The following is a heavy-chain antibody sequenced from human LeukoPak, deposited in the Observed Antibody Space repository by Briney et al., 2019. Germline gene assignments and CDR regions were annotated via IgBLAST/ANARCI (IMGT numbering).Heavy chain of an antibody. CDR2: MNTNSGNT. Sequence: ASVKVSCIASGDSLTSYDINWVRHATGQGLEWMGWMNTNSGNTGFAPKFQGRVTMTRDTSKGTAYMELRSLRSEDTAVYYCASGPGSNEGSFDIWGQGTMVTVSS. CDR3: ASGPGSNEGSFDI. CDR1: GDSLTSYD. J-gene: IGHJ3*02. V-gene: IGHV1-8*01. D-gene: IGHD4-11*01.